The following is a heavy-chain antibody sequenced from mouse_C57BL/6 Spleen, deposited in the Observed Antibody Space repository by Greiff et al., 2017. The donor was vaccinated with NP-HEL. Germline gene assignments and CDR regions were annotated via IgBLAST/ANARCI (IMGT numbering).Heavy chain of an antibody. J-gene: IGHJ3*01. D-gene: IGHD2-1*01. CDR1: GYTFTDYN. Sequence: EVQLQQSGPELVKPGASVKMSCKASGYTFTDYNMHWVKQSHGKSLEWIGYINPNNGGTSYNQKFKGKATLTVNKSSSTAYMELRSLTSEDSAVYYCARGGIYYGNPDWFAYWGQGTLVTVSA. CDR2: INPNNGGT. CDR3: ARGGIYYGNPDWFAY. V-gene: IGHV1-22*01.